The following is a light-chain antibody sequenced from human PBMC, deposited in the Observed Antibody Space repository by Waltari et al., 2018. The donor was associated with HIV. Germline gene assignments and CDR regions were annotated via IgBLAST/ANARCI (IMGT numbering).Light chain of an antibody. V-gene: IGKV1-39*01. CDR1: HNISGF. Sequence: LQLTQSPSSLSAYLADNVTITCRPSHNISGFLHWYQQKPGKAPKLLVFATSSLQSGVPSRFKGSASGMDFSLTINSLHPEDFATYYCQQSFSGFSFGPGTSVD. CDR2: ATS. J-gene: IGKJ3*01. CDR3: QQSFSGFS.